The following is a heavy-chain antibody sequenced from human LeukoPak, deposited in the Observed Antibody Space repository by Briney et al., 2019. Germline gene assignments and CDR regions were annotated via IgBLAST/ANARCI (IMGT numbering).Heavy chain of an antibody. D-gene: IGHD3-3*01. J-gene: IGHJ4*02. CDR3: ARERIVLRFLEWLPYPYYFDY. CDR2: INHSGST. Sequence: SETLSLTCAVYGGSFSGYYWSWIRQPPGKGLEWIGEINHSGSTNYNPSLKSRVTISVDTSKNQFSLKLSSVTAADTAVYYCARERIVLRFLEWLPYPYYFDYWGQGTLVTVS. V-gene: IGHV4-34*01. CDR1: GGSFSGYY.